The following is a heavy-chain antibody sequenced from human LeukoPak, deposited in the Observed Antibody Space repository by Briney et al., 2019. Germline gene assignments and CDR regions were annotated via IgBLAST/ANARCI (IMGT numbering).Heavy chain of an antibody. CDR1: GFTFSTYA. D-gene: IGHD5-18*01. CDR2: ISGSGGSI. CDR3: ASRGHILGYFDY. J-gene: IGHJ4*02. Sequence: GGSLRLSCAASGFTFSTYAMSWVRQAPGKGLEWVSTISGSGGSIFYADSVKGRFTISRDNSKNTLYLQMNSLRADDSAVYYCASRGHILGYFDYWGQGTLVTVSS. V-gene: IGHV3-23*01.